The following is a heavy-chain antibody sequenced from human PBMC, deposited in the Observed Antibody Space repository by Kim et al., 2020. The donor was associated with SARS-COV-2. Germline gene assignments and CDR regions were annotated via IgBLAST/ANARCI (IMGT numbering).Heavy chain of an antibody. V-gene: IGHV4-31*03. D-gene: IGHD6-19*01. CDR1: GGSISSGGYY. J-gene: IGHJ3*02. CDR3: ARARRGIVVDAFDI. Sequence: SETLSLTCTVSGGSISSGGYYWSWIRQHPGKGLEWIGYIYYSGSTYYNPSLKSRVTISVDTSKNQFSLKLSSVTAADTPVYYCARARRGIVVDAFDIWGQGTMVTVSS. CDR2: IYYSGST.